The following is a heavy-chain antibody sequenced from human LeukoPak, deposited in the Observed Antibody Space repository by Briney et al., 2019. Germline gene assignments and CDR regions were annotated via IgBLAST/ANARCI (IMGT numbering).Heavy chain of an antibody. Sequence: GASVKVSCKASGYTFTSYYMHWVRQAPGQGREWMGIINPSGGSTSYAQKFQGRVTITRDTSTSTVYMELSSLRSEDTAVYYCTGYDSSGYYNLGAFDIWGQGTMVTVSP. D-gene: IGHD3-22*01. CDR3: TGYDSSGYYNLGAFDI. CDR2: INPSGGST. J-gene: IGHJ3*02. CDR1: GYTFTSYY. V-gene: IGHV1-46*01.